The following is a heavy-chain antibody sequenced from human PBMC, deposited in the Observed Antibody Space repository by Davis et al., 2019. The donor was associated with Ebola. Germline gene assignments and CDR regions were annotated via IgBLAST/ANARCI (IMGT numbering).Heavy chain of an antibody. CDR3: ARASGGLGKYGGSVGP. J-gene: IGHJ5*02. Sequence: SVKVSCKASAGTFSSYAISWVRQAPGQGLEWMGRIIPILGIANYAQKFQGRVIMTRDTSANMVYMELTSLRPEDTAVYYCARASGGLGKYGGSVGPWGQGTLVTVSS. CDR1: AGTFSSYA. CDR2: IIPILGIA. D-gene: IGHD3-16*01. V-gene: IGHV1-69*04.